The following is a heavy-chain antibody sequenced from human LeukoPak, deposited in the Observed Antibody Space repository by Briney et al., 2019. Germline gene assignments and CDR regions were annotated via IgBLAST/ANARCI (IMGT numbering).Heavy chain of an antibody. CDR1: GYTFTSYA. CDR2: INAGNGNT. D-gene: IGHD3-3*01. V-gene: IGHV1-3*01. CDR3: ARGLILEWLLLTYYYYGMDV. J-gene: IGHJ6*02. Sequence: GASVTVSCTASGYTFTSYAMHWVRQAPGQRLEWMGWINAGNGNTKYSQKFQGRVTITRDTSASTAYMELSSLRSEDTAVYYCARGLILEWLLLTYYYYGMDVWGQGTTVTVSS.